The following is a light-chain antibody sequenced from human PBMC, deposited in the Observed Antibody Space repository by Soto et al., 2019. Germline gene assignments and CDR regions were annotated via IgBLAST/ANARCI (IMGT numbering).Light chain of an antibody. CDR1: QSVRSN. J-gene: IGKJ1*01. V-gene: IGKV3-15*01. CDR3: QQYYNWPRT. Sequence: EIVMTQSPATLSVSPGEGVTLSCRAGQSVRSNLAWYQQKPGQAPRLLIYGASTRANGIPARFSGSGSGTEFTLSISSLQSEDFAVYYCQQYYNWPRTFGQGTKVEI. CDR2: GAS.